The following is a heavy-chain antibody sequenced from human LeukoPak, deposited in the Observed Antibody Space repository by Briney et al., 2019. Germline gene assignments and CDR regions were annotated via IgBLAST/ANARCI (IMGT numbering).Heavy chain of an antibody. J-gene: IGHJ4*02. CDR2: ISYDGANK. Sequence: PGGSLRLSCAASGFTFSSFAMHWVRQAPGKGLEWVALISYDGANKYYADSVKGRFTISRDNSKSTLYLQMNSLRPEDTAVYYCAKVGHYHDFDYWGQGTLVTVSS. D-gene: IGHD3-3*01. CDR3: AKVGHYHDFDY. CDR1: GFTFSSFA. V-gene: IGHV3-30*18.